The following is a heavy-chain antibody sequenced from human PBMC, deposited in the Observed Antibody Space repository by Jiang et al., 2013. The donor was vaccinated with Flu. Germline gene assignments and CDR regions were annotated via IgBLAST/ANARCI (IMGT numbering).Heavy chain of an antibody. J-gene: IGHJ4*02. Sequence: KVYCKASGYTFTNYAMNWVRQAPGQGLEWMGWINTNTGNPTYAQGFTGRFVFSLDTSVSTSYLQISSLKAEDTAVYYCAREWEPYSNYEEFDYWGQGTLVTVSS. CDR3: AREWEPYSNYEEFDY. CDR2: INTNTGNP. CDR1: GYTFTNYA. D-gene: IGHD4-11*01. V-gene: IGHV7-4-1*02.